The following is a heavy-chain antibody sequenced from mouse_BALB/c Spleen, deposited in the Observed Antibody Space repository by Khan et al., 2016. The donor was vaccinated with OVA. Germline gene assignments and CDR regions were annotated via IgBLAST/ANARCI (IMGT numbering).Heavy chain of an antibody. V-gene: IGHV1-9*01. J-gene: IGHJ1*01. CDR3: ARYGNHWNFDV. CDR1: GYIFSSYW. D-gene: IGHD2-1*01. CDR2: ILPGSGTT. Sequence: QVQLQQSGAELMKPGPSVKISCKATGYIFSSYWLEWVKQRPGHGLEWIGEILPGSGTTNYNEKFKGKATFTAETSSNTAYMQLSSLTSEDYAVYCCARYGNHWNFDVWGAGTTVTVSS.